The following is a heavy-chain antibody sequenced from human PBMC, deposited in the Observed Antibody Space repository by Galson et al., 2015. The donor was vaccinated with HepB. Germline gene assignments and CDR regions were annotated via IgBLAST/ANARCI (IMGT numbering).Heavy chain of an antibody. Sequence: QSGAEVKKSGESLKISCKGSGYSFNSYWIGWVRQMPGKGLEWMGVIYPGDSDTRYSPSFQGQVTISADKSINTAYLQWSSLQASDTAMYYCARTDGYNSRPGFSFPRDDAFDIWGQGTMVTVSS. J-gene: IGHJ3*02. CDR3: ARTDGYNSRPGFSFPRDDAFDI. V-gene: IGHV5-51*01. D-gene: IGHD5-24*01. CDR1: GYSFNSYW. CDR2: IYPGDSDT.